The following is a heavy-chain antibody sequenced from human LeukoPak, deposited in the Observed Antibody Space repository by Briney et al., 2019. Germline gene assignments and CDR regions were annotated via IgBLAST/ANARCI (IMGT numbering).Heavy chain of an antibody. V-gene: IGHV4-61*02. J-gene: IGHJ4*02. CDR2: IYTSGST. CDR3: ARESVTNSIGY. Sequence: KPSQTLSLTCTVSGRSISSGSYYWSWIRQPAGKGLEWIGRIYTSGSTNYNPSLKSRVTISVDTSKNQFSLKLSSVTAADTAVYYCARESVTNSIGYWGQGTLVSVSS. D-gene: IGHD4-17*01. CDR1: GRSISSGSYY.